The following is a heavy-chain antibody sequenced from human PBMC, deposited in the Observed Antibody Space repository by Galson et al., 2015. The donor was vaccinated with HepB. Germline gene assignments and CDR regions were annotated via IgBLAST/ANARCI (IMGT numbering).Heavy chain of an antibody. CDR1: GGTFSSYT. V-gene: IGHV1-69*02. D-gene: IGHD2-15*01. CDR3: ARGRYCSGGSCYGLGY. J-gene: IGHJ4*02. Sequence: SVKVSCKASGGTFSSYTISWVRQAPGQGLEWMGRIIPILGIANYAQKFQGRVTITTDKSTSTAYMELSSLRSEDTAVYYCARGRYCSGGSCYGLGYWGQGTLVTVSS. CDR2: IIPILGIA.